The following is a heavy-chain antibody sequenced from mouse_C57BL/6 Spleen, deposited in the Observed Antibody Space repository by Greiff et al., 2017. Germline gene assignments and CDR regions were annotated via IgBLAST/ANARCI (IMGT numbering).Heavy chain of an antibody. CDR3: ARSGDYHWFAY. D-gene: IGHD1-1*02. CDR1: GYAFSSSW. J-gene: IGHJ3*01. CDR2: IYPGDGDT. V-gene: IGHV1-82*01. Sequence: QVQLQQSGPELVKPGASVKISCKASGYAFSSSWMNWVKQRPGKGLEWIGRIYPGDGDTNYNGKFKGKATLTADKSSSTAYMQLSSLTSADSAVYFCARSGDYHWFAYWGQGTLVTVSA.